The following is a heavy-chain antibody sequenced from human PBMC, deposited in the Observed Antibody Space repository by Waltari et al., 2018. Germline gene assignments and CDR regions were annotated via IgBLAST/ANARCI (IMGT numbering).Heavy chain of an antibody. V-gene: IGHV3-23*04. CDR2: ISGSGGST. CDR3: AKDQSRQYYYDSSGPPVDY. CDR1: GFTFSSYA. Sequence: EVQLVESGGGLVQPGGSLRLSCAASGFTFSSYAMSWVRQAPGTGLEWVSAISGSGGSTYYADSVKGRFTISRDNSKNTLYLQMNSLRAEDTAVYYCAKDQSRQYYYDSSGPPVDYWGQGTLVTVSS. J-gene: IGHJ4*02. D-gene: IGHD3-22*01.